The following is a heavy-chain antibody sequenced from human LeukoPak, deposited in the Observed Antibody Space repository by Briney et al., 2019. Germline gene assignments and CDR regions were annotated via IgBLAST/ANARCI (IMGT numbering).Heavy chain of an antibody. V-gene: IGHV4-59*11. CDR1: GSSISSHY. J-gene: IGHJ5*02. CDR2: IYSTGGI. CDR3: ASVPYYTSGIEIET. D-gene: IGHD3-10*01. Sequence: PSETLSLTCTVSGSSISSHYWSWIRRPPGKTLEWIGFIYSTGGINYNPSLKSRLTISVDTSKSQFSLKLRSVTAADTAVYYCASVPYYTSGIEIETWGRGTLVTVSS.